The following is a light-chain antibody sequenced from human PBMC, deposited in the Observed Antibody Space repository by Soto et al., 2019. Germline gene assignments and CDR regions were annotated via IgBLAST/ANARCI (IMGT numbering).Light chain of an antibody. J-gene: IGKJ3*01. CDR2: DTS. Sequence: EIVLTQSPATLSLSPGERATLSCRASQNINSVLAWYQQKPGQAPRLLIYDTSKRATGIPARFSGSGSGTDFSLTISSLEPEDFAPYYCQQRADRPFTFGPGTKVDIK. CDR1: QNINSV. CDR3: QQRADRPFT. V-gene: IGKV3-11*01.